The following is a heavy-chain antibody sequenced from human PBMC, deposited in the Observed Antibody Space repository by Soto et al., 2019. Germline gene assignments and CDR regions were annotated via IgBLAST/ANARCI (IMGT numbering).Heavy chain of an antibody. V-gene: IGHV4-39*01. D-gene: IGHD1-1*01. CDR3: AAIGRALERLLGNYGMDV. CDR1: GGSISSSSYY. CDR2: IYYSGST. Sequence: PSETLSLTCTVSGGSISSSSYYWGWIRQPPGKGLEWIGSIYYSGSTYYNPSLKSRVTISVDTSKNQFSLKLSSVTAADTAVYYCAAIGRALERLLGNYGMDVWGQGTTVTVSS. J-gene: IGHJ6*02.